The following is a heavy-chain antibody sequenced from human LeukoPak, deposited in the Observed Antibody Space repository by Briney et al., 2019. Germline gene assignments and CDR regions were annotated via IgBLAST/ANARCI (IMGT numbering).Heavy chain of an antibody. D-gene: IGHD2-21*02. V-gene: IGHV1-2*06. CDR3: ARESGCCGDCYDSDY. CDR2: INPNSGGT. Sequence: ASXXXXXKASGYTFTDHYMHWVRQAPGQGLEWMGRINPNSGGTNYAQKFQGRVTMTRDTSISTEYMELSRLRSDDTAVYYCARESGCCGDCYDSDYWGQGTLVTVSS. J-gene: IGHJ4*02. CDR1: GYTFTDHY.